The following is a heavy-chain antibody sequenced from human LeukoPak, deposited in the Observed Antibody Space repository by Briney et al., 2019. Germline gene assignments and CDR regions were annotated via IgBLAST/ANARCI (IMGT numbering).Heavy chain of an antibody. CDR3: ARRTTLWFGDRGYFDY. Sequence: PSETLSLTCAVYGGSFSGYYWSWIRQPPGKGLEWIGEINHSGSTNYNPSLKSRVTISVDTSKNQFSLKLSSVTAADTAVYYCARRTTLWFGDRGYFDYWGQGTLVTVSS. D-gene: IGHD3-10*01. V-gene: IGHV4-34*01. CDR2: INHSGST. CDR1: GGSFSGYY. J-gene: IGHJ4*02.